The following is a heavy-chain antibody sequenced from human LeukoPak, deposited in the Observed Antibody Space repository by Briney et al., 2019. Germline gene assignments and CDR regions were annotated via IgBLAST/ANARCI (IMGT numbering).Heavy chain of an antibody. D-gene: IGHD6-19*01. CDR1: GGSISSSSYY. V-gene: IGHV4-39*07. Sequence: SETLSLTCTVSGGSISSSSYYWGWIRQPPGKGLEWIGSIYYSGSTYYNPSLKSRVTISVDTSKNQFSLKLSSVTAADTAVYYCARVKADSSGWYVIPRNFDYWGQGTLVTVSS. CDR2: IYYSGST. J-gene: IGHJ4*02. CDR3: ARVKADSSGWYVIPRNFDY.